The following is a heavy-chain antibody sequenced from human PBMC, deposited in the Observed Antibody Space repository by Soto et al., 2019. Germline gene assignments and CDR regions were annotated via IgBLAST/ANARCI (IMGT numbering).Heavy chain of an antibody. CDR1: GFTFSSYD. CDR3: ARARSYGMDV. V-gene: IGHV3-13*04. Sequence: EVQLVESGGGLVQPGGSLRLSCAASGFTFSSYDIHLVRQGTGKGLEWVSAIGAAGDTYYPGSVKGRFTISRENAKNSLYLQMNSLRAGDTAVYYCARARSYGMDVWGQGTTVTVSS. J-gene: IGHJ6*02. CDR2: IGAAGDT.